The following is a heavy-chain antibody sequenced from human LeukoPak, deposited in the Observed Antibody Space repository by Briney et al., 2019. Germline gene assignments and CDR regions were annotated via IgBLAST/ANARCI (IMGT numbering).Heavy chain of an antibody. J-gene: IGHJ3*02. D-gene: IGHD5-18*01. V-gene: IGHV4-39*01. CDR3: ARAGSLGYSYGSDAFDI. CDR1: GGSISRSSYY. Sequence: SETLSLTCTVSGGSISRSSYYWGWIRQPPGKGLEWIGSIYYSGSTYYNPSLKSRVTISVDTSKNQFSLKLSSVTAADTAVYYCARAGSLGYSYGSDAFDIWGQGTMVTVSS. CDR2: IYYSGST.